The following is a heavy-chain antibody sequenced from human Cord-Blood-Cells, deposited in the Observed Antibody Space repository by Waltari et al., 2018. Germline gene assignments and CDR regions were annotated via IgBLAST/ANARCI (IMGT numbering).Heavy chain of an antibody. CDR1: GGSFSGYY. Sequence: QVQLQQWGAGLLKPSETLSLTCAVYGGSFSGYYWSWIRQPPGKGLEWIGEINHSGRTNYNPSLKSRGTISVDTSKNQFSLKLSSVTAADTAVYYCARALRSSSSWYGWFDPWGQGTLVTVSS. J-gene: IGHJ5*02. CDR2: INHSGRT. V-gene: IGHV4-34*01. CDR3: ARALRSSSSWYGWFDP. D-gene: IGHD6-13*01.